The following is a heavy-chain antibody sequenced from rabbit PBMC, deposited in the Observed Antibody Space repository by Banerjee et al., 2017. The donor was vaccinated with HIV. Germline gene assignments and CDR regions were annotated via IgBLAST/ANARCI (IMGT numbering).Heavy chain of an antibody. CDR2: IYAGSSGST. Sequence: QSLEESGGDLVKPGASLTLTCTASGFSFSSSYYMCWVRQAPGKGLELIACIYAGSSGSTYYASWAKGRFTISKTSSTTVTLQMTSLTVADTATYFCAKTSGDYGNDGLDPRGPGTLVTVS. D-gene: IGHD1-1*01. CDR3: AKTSGDYGNDGLDP. V-gene: IGHV1S40*01. J-gene: IGHJ6*02. CDR1: GFSFSSSYY.